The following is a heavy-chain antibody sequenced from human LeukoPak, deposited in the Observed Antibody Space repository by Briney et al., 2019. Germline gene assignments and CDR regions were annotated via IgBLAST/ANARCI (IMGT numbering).Heavy chain of an antibody. CDR2: ISYDGSNK. CDR3: ASIAVAASDY. CDR1: GFTFSSYG. V-gene: IGHV3-30*03. J-gene: IGHJ4*02. D-gene: IGHD6-19*01. Sequence: GGSLRLSCAASGFTFSSYGMHWVRQAPGKGLEWVAVISYDGSNKYYADSVKGRFTISRDNSKNTLYLQMNSLRAEDTAIYYCASIAVAASDYWGQGTLVTVSS.